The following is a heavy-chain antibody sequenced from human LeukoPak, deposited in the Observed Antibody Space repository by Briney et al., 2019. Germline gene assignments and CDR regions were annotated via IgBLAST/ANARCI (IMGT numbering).Heavy chain of an antibody. J-gene: IGHJ6*03. CDR1: GYTFTNYA. Sequence: ASVKVSCKASGYTFTNYAISWVRQAPGQGLEWMGWISPYNGNTNYAQKLQGRVTMTTDTSTTTAYMELRSLRSDDTAVYYCARDVGRYYYYYMDVWGKGTTVTVSS. CDR2: ISPYNGNT. D-gene: IGHD3-10*01. V-gene: IGHV1-18*01. CDR3: ARDVGRYYYYYMDV.